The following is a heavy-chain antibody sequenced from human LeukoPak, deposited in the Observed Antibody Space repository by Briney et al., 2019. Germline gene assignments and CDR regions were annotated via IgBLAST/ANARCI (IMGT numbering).Heavy chain of an antibody. Sequence: PGGSLRLSCAASGFTFSSYAMSWVRQAPGKGLEWVSAISGSGGSTYYADSVKGRFTIPRDNSKNTLYLQMNSLIAEDTAVYYCAKTGFQWGYYFYYMDVWGKGTTVTVSS. CDR3: AKTGFQWGYYFYYMDV. CDR2: ISGSGGST. D-gene: IGHD1-14*01. J-gene: IGHJ6*03. CDR1: GFTFSSYA. V-gene: IGHV3-23*01.